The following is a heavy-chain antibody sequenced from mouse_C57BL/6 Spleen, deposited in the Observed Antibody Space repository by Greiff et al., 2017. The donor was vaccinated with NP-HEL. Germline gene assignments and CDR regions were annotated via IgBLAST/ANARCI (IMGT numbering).Heavy chain of an antibody. V-gene: IGHV1-53*01. J-gene: IGHJ1*03. CDR1: GYTFTSYW. D-gene: IGHD2-14*01. Sequence: QVQLKQPGTELVKPGASVKLSCKASGYTFTSYWMHWVKQRPGQGLEWIGNINPSNGGTNYNEKFKSKATLTVDKSSSTAYMQLSSLTSEDSAVYYCAREGTPYWYFDVWGTGTTVTVSS. CDR3: AREGTPYWYFDV. CDR2: INPSNGGT.